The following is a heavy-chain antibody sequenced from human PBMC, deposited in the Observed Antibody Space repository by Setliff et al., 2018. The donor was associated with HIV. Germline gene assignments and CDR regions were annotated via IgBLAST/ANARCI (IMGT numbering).Heavy chain of an antibody. D-gene: IGHD1-26*01. CDR1: GGSISSDY. Sequence: SETLSLTCTVSGGSISSDYWSWIRPPPGKGLEWIGYVYHSGSTNYNPTLKSRGTISVDTSKNQFSMKLRSVTAADTAVYYCARLRSELGVFDYWVQGTLVTVSS. V-gene: IGHV4-59*08. CDR3: ARLRSELGVFDY. CDR2: VYHSGST. J-gene: IGHJ4*02.